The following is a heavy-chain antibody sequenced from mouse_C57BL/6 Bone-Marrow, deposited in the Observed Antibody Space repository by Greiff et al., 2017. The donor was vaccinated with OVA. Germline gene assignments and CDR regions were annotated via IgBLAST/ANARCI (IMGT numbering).Heavy chain of an antibody. CDR2: IHPNSGST. CDR1: GYTFTSYW. V-gene: IGHV1-64*01. J-gene: IGHJ1*03. CDR3: ARPLYYGSSYWDFDV. Sequence: QVQLQQPGAELVKPGASVKLSCKASGYTFTSYWMHWVKQRPGQGLEWIGMIHPNSGSTNYNEKFKSKATLTVDKSSSTAYMQLSSLTSEDSAVYYCARPLYYGSSYWDFDVWGTGTTVTVSS. D-gene: IGHD1-1*01.